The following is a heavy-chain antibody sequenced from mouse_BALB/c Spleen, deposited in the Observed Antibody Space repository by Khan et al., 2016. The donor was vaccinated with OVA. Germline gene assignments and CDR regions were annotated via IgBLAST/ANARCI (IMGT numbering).Heavy chain of an antibody. D-gene: IGHD2-14*01. CDR1: GYSITSDYA. CDR3: ARSLYYSYGYGLDY. CDR2: ISSSGSA. J-gene: IGHJ4*01. Sequence: EVQLQESGPGLVKPSQSLSLTCTVTGYSITSDYAWNWIRQFPGDRLEWMGYISSSGSASYNPSLKSRISITRDTSKNQFFLQLKSVTTEDTATYCCARSLYYSYGYGLDYWGRGSSVTVSS. V-gene: IGHV3-2*02.